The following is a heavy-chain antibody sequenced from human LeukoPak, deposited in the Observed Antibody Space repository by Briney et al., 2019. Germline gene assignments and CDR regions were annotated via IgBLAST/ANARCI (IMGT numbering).Heavy chain of an antibody. J-gene: IGHJ4*02. V-gene: IGHV4-4*07. CDR1: GGSISSYY. Sequence: SETLSLTCTVSGGSISSYYWSWIRQPAGKGLEWIGRISTSGDTNYNPSLKSRVTISVDTSKNQFSLKLSSVTAADTAVYYCARGSRGYSGYDPVDYWGQGTLVTVSS. CDR2: ISTSGDT. D-gene: IGHD5-12*01. CDR3: ARGSRGYSGYDPVDY.